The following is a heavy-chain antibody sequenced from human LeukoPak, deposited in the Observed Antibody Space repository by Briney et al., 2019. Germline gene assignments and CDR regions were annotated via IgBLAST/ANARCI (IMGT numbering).Heavy chain of an antibody. CDR3: ARDHGVGAPDYYYYGMDV. Sequence: PSQTLSLTCTVSGGSISSGGYYWSWIRQPPGKGLEWIGYIYYSGSTNYNPSLKSRVTISVDTSKNQFSLKLSSVTAADTAVYYCARDHGVGAPDYYYYGMDVWGQGTTVTVSS. D-gene: IGHD1-26*01. J-gene: IGHJ6*02. V-gene: IGHV4-61*08. CDR1: GGSISSGGYY. CDR2: IYYSGST.